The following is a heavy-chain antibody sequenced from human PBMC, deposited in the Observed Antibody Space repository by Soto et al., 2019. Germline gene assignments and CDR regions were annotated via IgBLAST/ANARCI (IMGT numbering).Heavy chain of an antibody. D-gene: IGHD6-6*01. CDR3: ARQPHYKYSSSSGSGYYYYYGMDV. J-gene: IGHJ6*02. V-gene: IGHV1-8*01. Sequence: GASVKVSCKASGYTLTSYDINWVRQATGQGLEWMGWMNPNSGNTGYAQKFQGRVTMTRNTSISTAYMELSSLRSEDTAVYYCARQPHYKYSSSSGSGYYYYYGMDVWGQGTTVTVSS. CDR2: MNPNSGNT. CDR1: GYTLTSYD.